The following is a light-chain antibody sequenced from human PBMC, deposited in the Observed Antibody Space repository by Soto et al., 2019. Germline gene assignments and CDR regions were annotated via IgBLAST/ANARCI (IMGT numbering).Light chain of an antibody. V-gene: IGKV1-5*01. CDR2: DAS. Sequence: DIQMTQSPSTLSASVGDRVSIACRASQRISSSLAWYQQKPGKAPKLLIYDASSLESGVPSRFSGSGSGTEFTLSINSLQPQDGATYYCQQYHRYSWTFGQGTKVEIK. CDR1: QRISSS. CDR3: QQYHRYSWT. J-gene: IGKJ1*01.